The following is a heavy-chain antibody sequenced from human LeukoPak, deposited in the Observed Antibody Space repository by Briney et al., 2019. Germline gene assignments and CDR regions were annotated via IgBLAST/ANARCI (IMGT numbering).Heavy chain of an antibody. CDR2: IYYTGST. CDR1: GGSISSYH. Sequence: SETLSLTCTVSGGSISSYHWNWIRPPPGKGLEWIGYIYYTGSTNYIPSLRSRVTMSLDTSKNQSSLKLSSVTAADTAVYYWARDPPDYYDSSGYLWGQGTLVTVSS. J-gene: IGHJ5*02. D-gene: IGHD3-22*01. V-gene: IGHV4-59*12. CDR3: ARDPPDYYDSSGYL.